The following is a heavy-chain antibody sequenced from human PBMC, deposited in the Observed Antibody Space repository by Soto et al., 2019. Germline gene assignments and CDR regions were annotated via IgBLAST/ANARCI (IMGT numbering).Heavy chain of an antibody. V-gene: IGHV3-15*01. CDR3: TTSYGRDC. CDR2: IKTKTEGGTT. D-gene: IGHD3-10*01. Sequence: EVQLVESGGGLLKPGGSLRLSCAASGFTFSNAWMSWVRQAPGKGLEWIGRIKTKTEGGTTDYTTPVKGRFIISRDDSKNTLYLQMTSLRIEDTAVYYCTTSYGRDCWGQGTLVTVSS. J-gene: IGHJ4*02. CDR1: GFTFSNAW.